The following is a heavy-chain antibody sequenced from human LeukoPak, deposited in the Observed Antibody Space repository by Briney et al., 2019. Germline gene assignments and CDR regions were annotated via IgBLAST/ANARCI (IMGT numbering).Heavy chain of an antibody. J-gene: IGHJ4*02. V-gene: IGHV4-39*01. Sequence: SETLSLTCTVSGGSISSSSYYWGWIRQPPGKGLGWIGSIYYSGSTYYNPSLKSRVTISVDTSKNQFSLKLSSVTAADTAVYYCARTGDIVVVPAAEDWGQGTLVTVSS. CDR2: IYYSGST. D-gene: IGHD2-2*01. CDR1: GGSISSSSYY. CDR3: ARTGDIVVVPAAED.